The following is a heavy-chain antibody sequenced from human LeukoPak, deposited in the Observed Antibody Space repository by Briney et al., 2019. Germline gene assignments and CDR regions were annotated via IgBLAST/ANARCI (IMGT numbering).Heavy chain of an antibody. V-gene: IGHV3-33*01. CDR2: ISYDGSNK. J-gene: IGHJ4*02. D-gene: IGHD6-19*01. CDR1: GFTFSSYG. CDR3: ARSRLIAVAGDY. Sequence: QPGRSLRLSCAASGFTFSSYGMHWVRQAPGKGLEWVAVISYDGSNKYYADSVKGRFTISRDNSKNTLYLQMNSLRAEDTAVYYCARSRLIAVAGDYWGQGTLVTVSS.